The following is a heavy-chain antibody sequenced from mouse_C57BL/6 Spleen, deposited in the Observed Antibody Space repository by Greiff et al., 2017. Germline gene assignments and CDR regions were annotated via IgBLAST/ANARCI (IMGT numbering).Heavy chain of an antibody. J-gene: IGHJ2*01. CDR2: IDPSDSYT. Sequence: QVQLKQPGAELVMPGASVKLSCKASGYTFTSYWMHWVKQRPGQGLEWIGEIDPSDSYTNYNQKFKGKSTLTVDKSSSTAYMQLSSLTSEDSAVYYCARDSYGSSLDYWGQGTTLTVSS. CDR3: ARDSYGSSLDY. D-gene: IGHD1-1*01. V-gene: IGHV1-69*01. CDR1: GYTFTSYW.